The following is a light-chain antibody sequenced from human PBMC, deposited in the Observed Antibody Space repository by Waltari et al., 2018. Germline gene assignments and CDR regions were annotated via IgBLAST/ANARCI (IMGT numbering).Light chain of an antibody. CDR2: QDV. CDR3: QTWDSTYVV. J-gene: IGLJ2*01. CDR1: KLGDKY. V-gene: IGLV3-1*01. Sequence: SYELTQPPSVSVSPGQTANISCSGNKLGDKYVCWYHQKPGQSPVLVIYQDVKRPSGIPERFSGSNSGNTATLTIRGTQAMAEADYYCQTWDSTYVVFGGGTTLTVL.